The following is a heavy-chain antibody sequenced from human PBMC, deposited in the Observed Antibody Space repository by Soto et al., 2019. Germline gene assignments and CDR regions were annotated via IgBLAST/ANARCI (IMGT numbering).Heavy chain of an antibody. D-gene: IGHD1-26*01. V-gene: IGHV1-2*02. J-gene: IGHJ4*02. CDR3: AKDVGDRLGHFES. CDR1: GHSFIDYY. CDR2: VNPDTGAS. Sequence: ASVKVSCKTSGHSFIDYYIHWVRQAPGRGLEWIGWVNPDTGASTFAQNFRDRVVLARDTSIDTNYMDLRRLTSDDTAVYYCAKDVGDRLGHFESWGQGTLVTVSS.